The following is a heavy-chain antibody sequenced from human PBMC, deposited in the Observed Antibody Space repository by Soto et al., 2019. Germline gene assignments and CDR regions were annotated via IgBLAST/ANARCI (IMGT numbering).Heavy chain of an antibody. CDR1: GGSFSGFY. Sequence: SETLSLTCAVYGGSFSGFYWSWIRQPPGKGLEWIGEINHSGSTNYNPSLKSRVTISVDTSKNQFSLKLSSVTAADTAVYYCARVRFPAYFDYWGQGTLVTVSS. J-gene: IGHJ4*02. D-gene: IGHD3-3*01. V-gene: IGHV4-34*01. CDR2: INHSGST. CDR3: ARVRFPAYFDY.